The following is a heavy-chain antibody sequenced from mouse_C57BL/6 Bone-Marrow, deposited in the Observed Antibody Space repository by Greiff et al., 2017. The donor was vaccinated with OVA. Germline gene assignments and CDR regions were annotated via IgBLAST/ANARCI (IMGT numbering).Heavy chain of an antibody. J-gene: IGHJ3*01. CDR2: INPGSGGT. V-gene: IGHV1-54*01. Sequence: VQLQQSGAELVRPGTSVKVSCKASGYAFTNYLIEWVKQRPGQGLEWIGVINPGSGGTNYNEKFKGKATLTADKSSSTAYMQLSSLTYEDSAVYYCARKDYGNRWFAYWGQGTLVTVSA. D-gene: IGHD2-1*01. CDR3: ARKDYGNRWFAY. CDR1: GYAFTNYL.